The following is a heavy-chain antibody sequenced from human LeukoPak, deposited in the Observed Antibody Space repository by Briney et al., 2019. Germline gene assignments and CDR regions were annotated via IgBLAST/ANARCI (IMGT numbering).Heavy chain of an antibody. Sequence: PGGSLRLSCEASGFSLRSYWMSWVRQAPGKGLEWVANIKQDGSEKYYVDSVKGRFTISRDNAKNSLYLQMNSLRAEDTAVYYCARDTSYYYGSGGFDYWGQGTLVTVSS. J-gene: IGHJ4*02. CDR2: IKQDGSEK. D-gene: IGHD3-10*01. V-gene: IGHV3-7*01. CDR1: GFSLRSYW. CDR3: ARDTSYYYGSGGFDY.